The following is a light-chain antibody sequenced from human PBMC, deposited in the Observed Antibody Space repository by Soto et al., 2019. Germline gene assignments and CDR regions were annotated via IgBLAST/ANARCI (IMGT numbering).Light chain of an antibody. V-gene: IGKV3-20*01. Sequence: EIVLTQSPGTLSLSPGERATLSCRASQSVRSSYLAWYQQKPGQAPRLLIYGASSRATGIPDRFTGRGSGTDFTLTISRLEPEDFAVYYCQHYDSLSFGQGTRLEIK. J-gene: IGKJ5*01. CDR1: QSVRSSY. CDR2: GAS. CDR3: QHYDSLS.